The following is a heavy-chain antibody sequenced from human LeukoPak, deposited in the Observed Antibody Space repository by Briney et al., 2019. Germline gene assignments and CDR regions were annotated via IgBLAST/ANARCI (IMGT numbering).Heavy chain of an antibody. CDR2: ISYDGSNK. J-gene: IGHJ5*02. D-gene: IGHD3-22*01. Sequence: GGSLRLSCAASGFTFSSYGMPWVRQAPGKGLEWVAVISYDGSNKYYADSVKGRFTISRDNSKNTLYLRMNSLRAEDTAVYYCARDSSITMIVVAFPWFDPWGQGTLVTVSS. V-gene: IGHV3-30*03. CDR1: GFTFSSYG. CDR3: ARDSSITMIVVAFPWFDP.